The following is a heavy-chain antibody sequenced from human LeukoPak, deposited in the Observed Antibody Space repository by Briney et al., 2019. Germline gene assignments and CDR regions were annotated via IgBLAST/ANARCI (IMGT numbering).Heavy chain of an antibody. CDR3: ASWVNYASNY. CDR1: GFTFSSYA. Sequence: GGSLRLSCAASGFTFSSYAMSWVRQAPGKGLEWVSAISGSGGSTYYADSVKGRFTISRDNSKNTLYLQMNSLKAEDTAVYYCASWVNYASNYWGQGTLVTVSS. CDR2: ISGSGGST. D-gene: IGHD2-2*01. V-gene: IGHV3-23*01. J-gene: IGHJ4*02.